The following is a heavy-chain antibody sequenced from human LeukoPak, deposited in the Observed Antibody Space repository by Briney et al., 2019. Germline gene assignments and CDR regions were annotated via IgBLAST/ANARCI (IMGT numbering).Heavy chain of an antibody. CDR1: GFTFSTYA. J-gene: IGHJ4*02. Sequence: GGSLSLSCAPSGFTFSTYAMTWVRQAPRKGLPWVAGISFRGGSTDYADSVKGRFAISRDNSKNRLYLKMNSLRAADTAVYYCAKDWAVVVPAVWVGLDDWGQGILVTVSS. V-gene: IGHV3-23*01. D-gene: IGHD2-2*01. CDR2: ISFRGGST. CDR3: AKDWAVVVPAVWVGLDD.